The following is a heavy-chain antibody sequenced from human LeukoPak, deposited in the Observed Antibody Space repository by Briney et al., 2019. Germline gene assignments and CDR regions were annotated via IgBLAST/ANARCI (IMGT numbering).Heavy chain of an antibody. CDR3: ARSGPYDFWSGYYSYYFDY. Sequence: PSETLSLTCTVSGGSISSSSYYWGWIRQPPGKGLEWIGSIYYSGSTYYNPSLKSRVTISVDTSKNQFSLKLSSVTAADTAVYYCARSGPYDFWSGYYSYYFDYWGQGTLVTVSS. D-gene: IGHD3-3*01. J-gene: IGHJ4*02. CDR1: GGSISSSSYY. CDR2: IYYSGST. V-gene: IGHV4-39*01.